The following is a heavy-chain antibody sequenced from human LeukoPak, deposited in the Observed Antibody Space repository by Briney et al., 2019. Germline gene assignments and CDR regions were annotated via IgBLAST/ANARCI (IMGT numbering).Heavy chain of an antibody. D-gene: IGHD6-13*01. CDR1: GYTFTSYA. V-gene: IGHV7-4-1*02. J-gene: IGHJ6*02. CDR3: ARDSTAAARNYYGMDV. Sequence: ASVKVSCKASGYTFTSYAMNWVRQAPGQGLEWMGWINTNTGNPTYAQGFTGRFVFSLDTSVSTAYLQISSLKAEDTAVYYCARDSTAAARNYYGMDVWGQGTTVTVSS. CDR2: INTNTGNP.